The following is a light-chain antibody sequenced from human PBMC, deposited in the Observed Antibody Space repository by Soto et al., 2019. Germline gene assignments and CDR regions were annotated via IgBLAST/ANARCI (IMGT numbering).Light chain of an antibody. V-gene: IGKV3-15*01. CDR3: QQYNNWPFT. CDR2: GAS. J-gene: IGKJ2*01. CDR1: QSISNN. Sequence: EIMMTQSPATLSVSPGERATLSCWSSQSISNNLAWYQHKRGQAPRLLFYGASTRTTGVPARFSGSGSGTGFTLTISSLQSVDFAIYYCQQYNNWPFTFGQGTKLEIK.